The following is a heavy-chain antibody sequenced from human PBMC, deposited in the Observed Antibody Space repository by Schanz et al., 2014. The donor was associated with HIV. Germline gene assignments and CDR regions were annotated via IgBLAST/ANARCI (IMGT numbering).Heavy chain of an antibody. CDR2: VNPESGNT. V-gene: IGHV1-8*02. CDR3: VRAASFHFDKEGYYRNWYFDF. J-gene: IGHJ2*01. D-gene: IGHD1-26*01. CDR1: GGTFSIYA. Sequence: QVQLVQSGAEVKKPGSSVKVSCKASGGTFSIYAISWVRQAPGQGLEWMGWVNPESGNTGMADTFLGRLSLTRFTSTGTAYMELDSLRSEDTAIYYCVRAASFHFDKEGYYRNWYFDFWGRGTLVAVSS.